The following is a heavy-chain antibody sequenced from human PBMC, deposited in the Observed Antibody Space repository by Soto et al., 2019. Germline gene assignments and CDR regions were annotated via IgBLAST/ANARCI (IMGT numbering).Heavy chain of an antibody. D-gene: IGHD5-12*01. CDR3: ARDGGYTGYEEGNPFDI. V-gene: IGHV4-4*07. CDR1: GGSISHHY. J-gene: IGHJ3*02. CDR2: MYVTGTT. Sequence: QVQLQESGPGLVKPSETLSLICTVSGGSISHHYWSWIRQPAGTRLEWIGRMYVTGTTNYNPSLKIRVSMSIDTSKNQFSLKLSSVTAADTAVYYCARDGGYTGYEEGNPFDIWGQGTTVTVSS.